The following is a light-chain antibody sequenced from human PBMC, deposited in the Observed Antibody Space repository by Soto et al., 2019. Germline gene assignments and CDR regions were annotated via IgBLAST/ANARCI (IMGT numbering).Light chain of an antibody. CDR2: GAS. CDR3: LQDYNLLT. J-gene: IGKJ4*01. CDR1: QGIGND. Sequence: AIQMTQSPSSLSASVGDRVTITCRASQGIGNDLAWYQQKPGEAPNLLIYGASSLQSGVPSRFSGRGSGTDFTLTISNLQPEDFATYYCLQDYNLLTFGGGTKVEL. V-gene: IGKV1-6*01.